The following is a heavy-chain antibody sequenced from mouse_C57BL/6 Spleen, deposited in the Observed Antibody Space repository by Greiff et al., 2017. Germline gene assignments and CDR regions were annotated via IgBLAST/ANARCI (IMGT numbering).Heavy chain of an antibody. Sequence: VKLQQSGAELVRPGTSVKVSCKASGYAFTNYLIEWVKQRPGQGLEWIGVINPGSGGTNYNEKFKGKATLTADKSSSTAYMQLSSLTSEDSAVYFCARPYYYGSSPAWFAYWGQGTLVTVSA. CDR2: INPGSGGT. J-gene: IGHJ3*01. V-gene: IGHV1-54*01. D-gene: IGHD1-1*01. CDR3: ARPYYYGSSPAWFAY. CDR1: GYAFTNYL.